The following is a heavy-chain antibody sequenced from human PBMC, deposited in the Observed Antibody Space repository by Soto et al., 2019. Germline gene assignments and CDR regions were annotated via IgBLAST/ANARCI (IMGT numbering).Heavy chain of an antibody. CDR1: GYTFTNYF. J-gene: IGHJ4*02. CDR2: INPNDGGT. Sequence: QVQLVQSGAEVKKPGASVKVSCKPSGYTFTNYFIQWLRQAPGQGLEWMGWINPNDGGTNYAQKFQGRVPVTTDTSISTAYMELYRLTSDDTAMYYCARDPSDDGVVTLDYWGQGTLVTVSS. CDR3: ARDPSDDGVVTLDY. V-gene: IGHV1-2*02. D-gene: IGHD2-15*01.